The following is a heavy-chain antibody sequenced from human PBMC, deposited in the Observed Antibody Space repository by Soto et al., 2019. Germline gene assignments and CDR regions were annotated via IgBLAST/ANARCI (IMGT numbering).Heavy chain of an antibody. J-gene: IGHJ4*02. D-gene: IGHD6-6*01. Sequence: PSETLSLTCTVSGGSISSSSYYWGWIRQPPGKGLEWIGSIYYSGSTHYNPSLKSRVTISVDTSKNQFSLKLSSVTAADTAVYYCARPVAAHPYYFDYWGQGTLVTVSS. CDR1: GGSISSSSYY. V-gene: IGHV4-39*01. CDR3: ARPVAAHPYYFDY. CDR2: IYYSGST.